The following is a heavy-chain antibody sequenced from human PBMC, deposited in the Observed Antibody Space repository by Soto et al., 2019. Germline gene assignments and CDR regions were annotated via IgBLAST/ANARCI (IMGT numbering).Heavy chain of an antibody. CDR1: GYTFTSYD. Sequence: ASVKVSCKASGYTFTSYDINWVRQATGQGLEWMGWMNPNSGNTGYAQKFQGRATMTRNTSISTAYMELSSLRSEDTAVYYCARGKTFVLRFLEWLSLDGMDVWGQGTTVTVSS. CDR2: MNPNSGNT. CDR3: ARGKTFVLRFLEWLSLDGMDV. V-gene: IGHV1-8*01. D-gene: IGHD3-3*01. J-gene: IGHJ6*02.